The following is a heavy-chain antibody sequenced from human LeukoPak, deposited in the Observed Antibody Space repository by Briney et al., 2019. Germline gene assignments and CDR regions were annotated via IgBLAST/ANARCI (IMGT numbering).Heavy chain of an antibody. V-gene: IGHV3-74*01. CDR3: ARDSRGGYGIDY. CDR2: INSDGSST. Sequence: GGSLRLSCAASGFAFSSYWMHWVRQAPGKGLVWVSRINSDGSSTSYADSVKGRFTISRDNAKNTLYLQMNSLRAEDTAVYYCARDSRGGYGIDYWGQGTLATVSS. CDR1: GFAFSSYW. D-gene: IGHD5-18*01. J-gene: IGHJ4*02.